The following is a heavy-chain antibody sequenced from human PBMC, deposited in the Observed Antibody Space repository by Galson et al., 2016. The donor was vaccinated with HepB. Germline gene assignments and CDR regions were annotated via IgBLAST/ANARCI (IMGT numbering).Heavy chain of an antibody. J-gene: IGHJ3*02. CDR3: ARLYCGVRAFDI. V-gene: IGHV6-1*01. D-gene: IGHD2-8*02. CDR2: TYYNSKWYN. Sequence: CAISGDSVSSNSAAWNWIRQSPSRGLEWLGRTYYNSKWYNDYAASVKSRITINPDTSKNQFSLQLNSVAPEDTAVYYCARLYCGVRAFDIWGQGTMVTVSS. CDR1: GDSVSSNSAA.